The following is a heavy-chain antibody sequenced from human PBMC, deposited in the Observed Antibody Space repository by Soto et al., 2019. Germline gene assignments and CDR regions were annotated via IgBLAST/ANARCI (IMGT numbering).Heavy chain of an antibody. J-gene: IGHJ5*01. Sequence: QVQLQESGPGLVKPSQTLSLTCTVSGGSISRGDSYWSWIRQPPGKGLEWIGYIYYTGSTYYNPSLKSRITIALDMSKNQFSLSLSSVTAADTAVYFCAREGGGDSSYDRAGEFDSWGQGTLVTVSS. V-gene: IGHV4-30-4*01. CDR1: GGSISRGDSY. CDR3: AREGGGDSSYDRAGEFDS. CDR2: IYYTGST. D-gene: IGHD5-12*01.